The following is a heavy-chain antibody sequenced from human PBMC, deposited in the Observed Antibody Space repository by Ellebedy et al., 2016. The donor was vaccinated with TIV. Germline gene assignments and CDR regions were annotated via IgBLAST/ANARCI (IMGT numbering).Heavy chain of an antibody. V-gene: IGHV3-7*01. CDR3: ARRASYGDYAVQVNNWFGP. CDR1: GFNFRSYW. Sequence: GESLKISCAASGFNFRSYWMTWVRQAPGKGLEWVAKIRQEGDEIYYVESVKGRFTISRDNAKNSLFLQMNSLRVEDTAVYYCARRASYGDYAVQVNNWFGPWGQGTLVTVSS. CDR2: IRQEGDEI. J-gene: IGHJ5*02. D-gene: IGHD4-17*01.